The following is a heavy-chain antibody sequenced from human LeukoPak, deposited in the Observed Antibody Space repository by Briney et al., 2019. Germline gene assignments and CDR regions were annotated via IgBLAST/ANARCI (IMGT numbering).Heavy chain of an antibody. Sequence: PGGSLRLSWAASGFTFSSYWMYWVRQAPGKGLVWVSRINSDGSTTSYADSVNGRFTISRDNAKNTLYLQMNSLRAEDTAVYYCTKDDDSTSYYFDSWGQGTLVTVSS. D-gene: IGHD2-2*01. CDR3: TKDDDSTSYYFDS. J-gene: IGHJ4*02. V-gene: IGHV3-74*01. CDR1: GFTFSSYW. CDR2: INSDGSTT.